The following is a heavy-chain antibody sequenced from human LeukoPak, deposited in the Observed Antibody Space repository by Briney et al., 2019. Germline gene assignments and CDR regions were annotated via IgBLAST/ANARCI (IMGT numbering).Heavy chain of an antibody. CDR3: ARHRRYYDTSGFWD. V-gene: IGHV4-39*01. CDR1: GASIISSSHY. D-gene: IGHD3-22*01. CDR2: IYYSGST. J-gene: IGHJ4*02. Sequence: SETLSLTCTVSGASIISSSHYWGWIRQPPGKRLERIGSIYYSGSTYSNPSLQSRLTISMDTSKNQFSLKMNSVTAADTAIYYCARHRRYYDTSGFWDWGQGTLVTVSS.